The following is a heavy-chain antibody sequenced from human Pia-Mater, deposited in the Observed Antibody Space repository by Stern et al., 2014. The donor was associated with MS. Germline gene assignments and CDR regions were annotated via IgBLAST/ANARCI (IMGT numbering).Heavy chain of an antibody. Sequence: VQLVQSGGGLVQPGGSLRLSCAASGFTFSSYWMHWVRQAPGKGLVWVSRINTDGSSTSYAASVKGRFTISRDNAKNTLYLQMNSLRAEDTAVYYCASGYSSGWVFDYWGQGTLVTVSS. D-gene: IGHD6-19*01. V-gene: IGHV3-74*02. J-gene: IGHJ4*02. CDR3: ASGYSSGWVFDY. CDR1: GFTFSSYW. CDR2: INTDGSST.